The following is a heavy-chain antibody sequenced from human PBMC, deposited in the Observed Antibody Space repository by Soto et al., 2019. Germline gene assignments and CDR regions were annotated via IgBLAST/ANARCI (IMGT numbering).Heavy chain of an antibody. Sequence: SETLSLTCTVSGGSISSYYWSWIRQPPGKGLEWIGYIYYSGSTNYNPSLKSRVTISVDTSKNQFSLKLSSVTAADTAVYYCARYGLGYCSSTSCPDWFDPWGQGTLVTVSS. V-gene: IGHV4-59*08. CDR3: ARYGLGYCSSTSCPDWFDP. CDR2: IYYSGST. J-gene: IGHJ5*02. CDR1: GGSISSYY. D-gene: IGHD2-2*01.